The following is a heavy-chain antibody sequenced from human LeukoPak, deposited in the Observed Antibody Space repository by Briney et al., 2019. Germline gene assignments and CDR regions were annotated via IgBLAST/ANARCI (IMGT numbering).Heavy chain of an antibody. CDR3: TRHGPGA. D-gene: IGHD3-10*01. V-gene: IGHV4-39*01. CDR2: IYYTVTT. J-gene: IGHJ5*02. CDR1: GGPIAYSNSF. Sequence: SETLSLTCDVPGGPIAYSNSFWGWIRQPPGKGLEWIGSIYYTVTTYYTPSLKSRVTISVDKSKNQFSLRLNSVSAADTAVYYCTRHGPGAWGQGTLVIVSS.